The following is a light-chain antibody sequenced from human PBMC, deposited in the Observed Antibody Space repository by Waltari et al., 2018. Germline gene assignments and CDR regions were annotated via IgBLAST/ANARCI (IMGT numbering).Light chain of an antibody. CDR3: MQGTHWPWT. V-gene: IGKV2-30*02. CDR2: KVS. Sequence: DVVMTQSPLSLPVTLGQPASISCSSRQSLVHSDGNTYLNWFHQRPGQSPRRLIFKVSNRDSGVPDRFSGSGSGTDFTLKISRVEAEDVGVYYCMQGTHWPWTFGQGTKVEIK. CDR1: QSLVHSDGNTY. J-gene: IGKJ1*01.